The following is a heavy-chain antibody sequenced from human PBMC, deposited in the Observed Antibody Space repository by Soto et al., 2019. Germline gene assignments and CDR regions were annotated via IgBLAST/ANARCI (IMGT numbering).Heavy chain of an antibody. J-gene: IGHJ6*03. CDR3: ATGLYCSSTSCHVGRDYYYYYMDV. CDR1: GYTLTELS. V-gene: IGHV1-24*01. D-gene: IGHD2-2*01. Sequence: VASVKVSCKVSGYTLTELSMHWVRQAPGKGLEWMGGFDPEDGETIYAQKFQGRVTMTEDTSTDTAYMELSSLRSEDTAVYYCATGLYCSSTSCHVGRDYYYYYMDVWGKGTTVTVSS. CDR2: FDPEDGET.